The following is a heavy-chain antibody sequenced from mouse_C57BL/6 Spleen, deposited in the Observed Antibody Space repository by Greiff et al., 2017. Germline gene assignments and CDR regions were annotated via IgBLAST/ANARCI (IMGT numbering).Heavy chain of an antibody. V-gene: IGHV2-2*01. J-gene: IGHJ2*01. Sequence: VKLVESGPGLVQPSQSLSITCTVSGFSLTSYGVHWVRQSPGKGLEWLGVIWSGGSTDSNAAFISRLSISKDNSKSQVFFKMNSLQADDTAIYYCARESLQTGYFDYWGQGTTRTVSS. CDR1: GFSLTSYG. CDR2: IWSGGST. CDR3: ARESLQTGYFDY. D-gene: IGHD4-1*01.